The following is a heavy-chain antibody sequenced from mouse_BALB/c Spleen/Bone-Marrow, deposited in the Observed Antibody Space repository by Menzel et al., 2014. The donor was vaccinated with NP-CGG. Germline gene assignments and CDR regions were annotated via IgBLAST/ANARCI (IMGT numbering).Heavy chain of an antibody. CDR2: INPYNDVT. J-gene: IGHJ2*01. CDR1: GYIFTSYV. CDR3: AREGWLLRFDY. Sequence: EVKLMESGPELVKPGTSVKMSCKASGYIFTSYVMDWVKQKPGQGLEWIGYINPYNDVTNYNEKFKGKATLTSDKSSSTAYMEVGSLTSEDSAVYYCAREGWLLRFDYWGQGTTLTVSS. V-gene: IGHV1-14*01. D-gene: IGHD2-3*01.